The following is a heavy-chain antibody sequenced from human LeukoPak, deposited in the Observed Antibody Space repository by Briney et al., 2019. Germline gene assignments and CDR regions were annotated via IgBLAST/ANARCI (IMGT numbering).Heavy chain of an antibody. D-gene: IGHD3-10*01. J-gene: IGHJ6*02. V-gene: IGHV3-30*18. CDR1: GFSFTNYG. CDR2: IIYDGYYK. CDR3: AKDLISMVRGSAMDV. Sequence: GGSLRLSCAASGFSFTNYGVHWVRQPPGRGLGGVEVIIYDGYYKYYADSVKGRFTISRDNSKKTVYLQMNSLRAEDTAVYYCAKDLISMVRGSAMDVWGQGTTVTVSS.